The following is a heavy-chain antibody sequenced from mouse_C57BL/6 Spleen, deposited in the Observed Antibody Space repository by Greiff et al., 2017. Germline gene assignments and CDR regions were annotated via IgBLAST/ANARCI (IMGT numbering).Heavy chain of an antibody. CDR3: ARFYDYGEAY. Sequence: EVQLVESGGDLVKPGGSLKLSCAASGFTFSSYGMSWVRQTPDKRLAWVATISSGGSYTYYPDSVKGRFTISRDNAKNTLYLQMSSLKSEDTAMYYCARFYDYGEAYWGQGTLVTVSA. D-gene: IGHD2-4*01. V-gene: IGHV5-6*01. CDR1: GFTFSSYG. J-gene: IGHJ3*01. CDR2: ISSGGSYT.